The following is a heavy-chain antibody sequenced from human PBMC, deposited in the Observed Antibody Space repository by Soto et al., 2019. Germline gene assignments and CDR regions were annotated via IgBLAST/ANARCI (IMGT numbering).Heavy chain of an antibody. CDR1: GGSISSYY. Sequence: SETLSVTWSVSGGSISSYYWSWIRQPPGKGLEWIGYIYYSGSTNYNPSLKSRVTISVDTSKNQFSLKLSSVTAADTAVYYCARVEDGYNSKLIDYWGQGTLVTVSS. D-gene: IGHD5-12*01. V-gene: IGHV4-59*01. CDR2: IYYSGST. CDR3: ARVEDGYNSKLIDY. J-gene: IGHJ4*02.